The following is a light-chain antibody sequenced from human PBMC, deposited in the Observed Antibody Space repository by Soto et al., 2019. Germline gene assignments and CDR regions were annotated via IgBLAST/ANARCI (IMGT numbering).Light chain of an antibody. J-gene: IGLJ2*01. CDR1: SSNIGSTY. Sequence: QSVLPQPPAVSAAPGQMVTISCSGTSSNIGSTYVSWYQHLPGTAPKLLIYDNNKRPSGIPARFSGSKSGTSATLGITGLQTRDEADYYCAAWDTSLHALILGGGTKLTVL. V-gene: IGLV1-51*01. CDR2: DNN. CDR3: AAWDTSLHALI.